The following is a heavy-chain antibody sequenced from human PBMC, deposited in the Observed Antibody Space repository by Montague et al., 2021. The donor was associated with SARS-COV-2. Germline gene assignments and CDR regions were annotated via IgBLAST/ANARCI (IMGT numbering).Heavy chain of an antibody. CDR2: ISWNSSSI. CDR1: GFTFGDYA. V-gene: IGHV3-9*01. D-gene: IGHD1-26*01. J-gene: IGHJ4*02. CDR3: AKDSGSYDGFATYYFDY. Sequence: SLRLSCAASGFTFGDYAMHWVLQAPGKGLEWVSGISWNSSSIVYXDSXKGRFTISRDNAKNSLYLQMNSLRTEDTALYYCAKDSGSYDGFATYYFDYWGQGTLVTVSS.